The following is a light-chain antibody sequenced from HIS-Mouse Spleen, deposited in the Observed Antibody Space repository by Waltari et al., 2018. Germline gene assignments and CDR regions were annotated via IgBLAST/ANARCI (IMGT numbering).Light chain of an antibody. CDR3: SSYTSSSTLV. CDR1: SSYVGRYNY. V-gene: IGLV2-14*03. Sequence: QSALTQPASVSGSPGQSITISCPGTSSYVGRYNYLSWYQQHPGKAPKLMIYDVSNRPSGVSNRFSGSKSGNTASLTISGLQAEDEADYYCSSYTSSSTLVFGGGTKLTVL. J-gene: IGLJ2*01. CDR2: DVS.